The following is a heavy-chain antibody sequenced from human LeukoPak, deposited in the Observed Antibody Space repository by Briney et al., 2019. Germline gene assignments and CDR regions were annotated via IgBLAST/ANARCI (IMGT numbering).Heavy chain of an antibody. J-gene: IGHJ4*02. CDR1: GFTFSSYA. CDR3: ARALAVADPFGY. CDR2: ISYDGSNK. V-gene: IGHV3-30-3*01. D-gene: IGHD6-19*01. Sequence: PGRSLRLSCAASGFTFSSYAMHWVRQAPGKGLEWVAVISYDGSNKYYADSVKGRFTISRDNSKNTLYLQMNSLRAEDTAVYYCARALAVADPFGYWGQGTLVTVSS.